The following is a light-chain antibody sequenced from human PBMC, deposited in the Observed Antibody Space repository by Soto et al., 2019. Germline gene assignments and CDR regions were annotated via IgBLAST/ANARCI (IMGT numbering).Light chain of an antibody. CDR3: QQHINWPLT. Sequence: EIVLTQSPGTLSLSPGERATLSCRASQSVRSNFLAWYQQKPGQAPRLLIYEASNRATGIPARFSGSGSGADFTLTISSLEPEDFALYYCQQHINWPLTFGGGTKVDIK. CDR1: QSVRSNF. CDR2: EAS. J-gene: IGKJ4*01. V-gene: IGKV3-11*01.